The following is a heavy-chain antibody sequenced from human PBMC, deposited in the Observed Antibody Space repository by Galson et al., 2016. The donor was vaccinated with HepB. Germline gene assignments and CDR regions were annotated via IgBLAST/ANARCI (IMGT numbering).Heavy chain of an antibody. Sequence: SVKVSCKAAGYTFINYDINWVRQAPGQGLEWMGWISTYNGNTNYAQKLQGRVTMTTDTSTSTAYMELRSLTSDDTAVYYCARTYYYDTSGYYRVFDIWGQGTMVTVSS. CDR2: ISTYNGNT. D-gene: IGHD3-22*01. CDR1: GYTFINYD. J-gene: IGHJ3*02. V-gene: IGHV1-18*01. CDR3: ARTYYYDTSGYYRVFDI.